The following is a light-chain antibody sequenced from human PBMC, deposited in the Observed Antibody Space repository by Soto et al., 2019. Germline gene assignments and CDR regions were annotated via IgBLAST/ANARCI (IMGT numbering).Light chain of an antibody. J-gene: IGKJ4*01. CDR1: QNVRSY. CDR2: GAS. Sequence: EIVLTQSPGTLSLSPGERATLSCGASQNVRSYLAWYQQKPGQAPRLLIYGASSRATGIPDRFSGSGSGTDFTPTISRLEPEDFGVYYCQQRSNWPLTFGGGTKV. V-gene: IGKV3-11*01. CDR3: QQRSNWPLT.